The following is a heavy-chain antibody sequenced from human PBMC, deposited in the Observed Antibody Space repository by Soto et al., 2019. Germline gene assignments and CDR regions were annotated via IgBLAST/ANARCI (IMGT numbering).Heavy chain of an antibody. J-gene: IGHJ4*02. CDR1: GGSISSYY. Sequence: SETLSLTCTVSGGSISSYYWSWIRQPPGKGLEWIGYIYYSGSTNYNPSLKSRVTISVDTSKNQFSLKLSSVTAADTAVYYCATERYYGSGSTFDYWGQGTLVTV. V-gene: IGHV4-59*01. CDR2: IYYSGST. CDR3: ATERYYGSGSTFDY. D-gene: IGHD3-10*01.